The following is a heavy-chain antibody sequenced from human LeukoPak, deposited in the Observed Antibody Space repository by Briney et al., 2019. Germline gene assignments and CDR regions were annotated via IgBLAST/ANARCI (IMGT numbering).Heavy chain of an antibody. Sequence: GGSLRLSCAASGFTFSSYWMSWVRQAPGKGLEWVANIKQDGSEKYYVDSVKGRFTISRDNAKNSLYLQMNSLRAEDTAVYYCARTEVDYDILTGYLPEPFDCWGQGTLVTVSS. V-gene: IGHV3-7*01. J-gene: IGHJ4*02. CDR2: IKQDGSEK. CDR3: ARTEVDYDILTGYLPEPFDC. D-gene: IGHD3-9*01. CDR1: GFTFSSYW.